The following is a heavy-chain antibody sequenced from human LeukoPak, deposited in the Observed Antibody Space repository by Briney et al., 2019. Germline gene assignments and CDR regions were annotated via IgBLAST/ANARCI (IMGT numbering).Heavy chain of an antibody. CDR2: ISISSSYI. CDR1: GFTFSGRW. Sequence: GGSLRLSYAASGFTFSGRWMSWLRQAPGKGLEWVSSISISSSYIYYADSVKGRFTISRDNAKNSLYLQMNSLRAEDTAVYYCARGPQKNGHSSGYPGYFDYWGQGTLVTVSS. CDR3: ARGPQKNGHSSGYPGYFDY. J-gene: IGHJ4*02. V-gene: IGHV3-21*01. D-gene: IGHD3-22*01.